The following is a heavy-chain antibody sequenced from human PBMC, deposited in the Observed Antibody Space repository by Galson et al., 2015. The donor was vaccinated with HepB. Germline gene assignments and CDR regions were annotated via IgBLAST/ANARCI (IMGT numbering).Heavy chain of an antibody. V-gene: IGHV3-23*01. J-gene: IGHJ4*02. CDR2: ISDSGGVT. D-gene: IGHD2-2*01. CDR3: TKSGLSGPIPAAVDY. Sequence: SLRLSCAPSGFIFSSHAMSWVRQAPGRGLEWVSVISDSGGVTYYADSVRGRLTISRDNSKNTLYQQMNSLRAEDTAVYYCTKSGLSGPIPAAVDYWGQGTLVTVSS. CDR1: GFIFSSHA.